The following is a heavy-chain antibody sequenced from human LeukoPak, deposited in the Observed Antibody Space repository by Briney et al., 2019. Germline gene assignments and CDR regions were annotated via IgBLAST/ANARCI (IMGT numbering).Heavy chain of an antibody. Sequence: VASVTVSCKASGYTFTSYGISWVRQAPGQGLEWMGWISAYNGNTNYAQKLQGRVTMTTDTSTSTAYMELRSLRSDDTAVYYCARGAANYDILTGLFDYWGQGTLVTVSS. CDR1: GYTFTSYG. J-gene: IGHJ4*02. V-gene: IGHV1-18*04. D-gene: IGHD3-9*01. CDR2: ISAYNGNT. CDR3: ARGAANYDILTGLFDY.